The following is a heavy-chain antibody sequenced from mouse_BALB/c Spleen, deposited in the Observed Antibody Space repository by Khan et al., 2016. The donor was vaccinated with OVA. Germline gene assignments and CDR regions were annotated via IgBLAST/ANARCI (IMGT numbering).Heavy chain of an antibody. CDR2: IYPGTDNT. D-gene: IGHD1-1*01. V-gene: IGHV1-76*01. CDR1: GYIFTSYW. CDR3: AREEALYYFDY. J-gene: IGHJ2*01. Sequence: QMQLKQSGAELVRPGASVKLSCKTSGYIFTSYWIHWVKQRSGQGLEWIARIYPGTDNTYYSEKLKDKASLTADKSSSTAYLQLTSLKSEDSAVYFCAREEALYYFDYWGQGTTLTVSS.